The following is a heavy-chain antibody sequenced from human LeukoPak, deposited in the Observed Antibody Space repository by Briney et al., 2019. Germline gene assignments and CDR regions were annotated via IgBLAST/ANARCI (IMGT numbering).Heavy chain of an antibody. V-gene: IGHV3-48*03. J-gene: IGHJ3*01. CDR1: GFTFSSYE. CDR2: ISSSGSTI. CDR3: ARGRGSGSVNHDL. D-gene: IGHD3-10*01. Sequence: GGSLRLSCAASGFTFSSYETNWVRQAPGKGLEWVSYISSSGSTIYYADSVKGRFTISRDNAKNSLYLQMNSLRAEDTAAYFCARGRGSGSVNHDLWGQGTMVTVSS.